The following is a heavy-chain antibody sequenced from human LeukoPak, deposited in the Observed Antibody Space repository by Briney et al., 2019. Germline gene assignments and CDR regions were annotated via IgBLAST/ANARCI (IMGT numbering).Heavy chain of an antibody. J-gene: IGHJ4*02. CDR2: ITGSAANT. D-gene: IGHD1-26*01. Sequence: PGGSLRLSCAASGFTFSSYAMTWVRQPPGKGLEGVSSITGSAANTYYADSVKGRFTNSRDNSKNTLYLQMNSLRAEDTAVYYCAKRYSGTPGLYNFDYWGQGTLVTVSS. V-gene: IGHV3-23*01. CDR1: GFTFSSYA. CDR3: AKRYSGTPGLYNFDY.